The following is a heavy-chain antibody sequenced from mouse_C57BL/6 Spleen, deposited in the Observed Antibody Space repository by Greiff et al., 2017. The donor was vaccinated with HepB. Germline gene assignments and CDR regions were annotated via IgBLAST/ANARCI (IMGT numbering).Heavy chain of an antibody. J-gene: IGHJ3*01. CDR1: GFSLTSYG. V-gene: IGHV2-3*01. CDR2: IWGDGST. D-gene: IGHD2-3*01. Sequence: VKLVESGPGLVAPSQSLSITCTVSGFSLTSYGVSWVRQPPGKGLEWLGVIWGDGSTNYHSALISRLSISKDNSKSQVFLKLNSLQTDDTATYYCAKHGDGYYLAWFAYWGQGTLVTVSA. CDR3: AKHGDGYYLAWFAY.